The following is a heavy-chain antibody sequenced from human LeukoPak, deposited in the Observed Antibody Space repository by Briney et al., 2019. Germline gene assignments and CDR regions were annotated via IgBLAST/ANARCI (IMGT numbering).Heavy chain of an antibody. V-gene: IGHV3-23*01. CDR3: AKAKVVISTITYFDY. J-gene: IGHJ4*02. Sequence: GGSLRLSCAASGFTFSSYAMNWVRQAPGKGLEWVSGISGGGGRTYYADSVKGRFTISRDNSKNTLYLQMNSLRAEDTAVYYCAKAKVVISTITYFDYWGQGTLVTVSS. CDR2: ISGGGGRT. D-gene: IGHD3-22*01. CDR1: GFTFSSYA.